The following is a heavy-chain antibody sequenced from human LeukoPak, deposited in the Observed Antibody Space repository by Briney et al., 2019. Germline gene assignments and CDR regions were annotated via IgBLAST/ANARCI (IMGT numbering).Heavy chain of an antibody. Sequence: GGSLRLSCAASGFTFSSSVMTWVRQAPGKGLEWVSTISGSGGTTYYADSVKGRFTISRDNSKNTLYLEMDSLRADDTAVYSCAKDPPQVVANAFHIWGQGTMVTVSS. D-gene: IGHD5-12*01. CDR1: GFTFSSSV. CDR2: ISGSGGTT. V-gene: IGHV3-23*01. CDR3: AKDPPQVVANAFHI. J-gene: IGHJ3*02.